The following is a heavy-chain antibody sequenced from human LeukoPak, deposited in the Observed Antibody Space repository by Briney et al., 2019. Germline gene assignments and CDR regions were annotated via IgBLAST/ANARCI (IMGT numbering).Heavy chain of an antibody. CDR3: ARSGDDIIRGARVYYMDV. CDR1: GYSFTSYW. CDR2: IYPGDSDT. D-gene: IGHD3-10*01. V-gene: IGHV5-51*01. J-gene: IGHJ6*03. Sequence: GESLKISCKGSGYSFTSYWIGWVRQMPGKGLEWMGIIYPGDSDTRYSPSFQGQVTISADKSISTAYLQWISLKASDTAKDYCARSGDDIIRGARVYYMDVWGKGTTVTVSS.